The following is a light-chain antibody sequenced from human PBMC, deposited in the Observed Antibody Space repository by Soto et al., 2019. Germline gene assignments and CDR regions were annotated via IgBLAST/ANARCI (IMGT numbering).Light chain of an antibody. CDR1: QSVFSS. V-gene: IGKV3-15*01. CDR3: QQYHSWPA. CDR2: GSA. Sequence: EIVMTQSPATLSVSPGERATLSCRASQSVFSSLAWYQQRPGQAPRLLIYGSATRATGIPDRFSGSGSGTEFTLTISSLQSEDSAVYYCQQYHSWPAFDQGTKVEIK. J-gene: IGKJ1*01.